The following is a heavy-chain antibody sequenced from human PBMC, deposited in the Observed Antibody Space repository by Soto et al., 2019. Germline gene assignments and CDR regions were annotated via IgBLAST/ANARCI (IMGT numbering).Heavy chain of an antibody. CDR1: GFTFSSYW. CDR3: SSGYCTNGVCRGYYFDY. CDR2: INSDGSST. V-gene: IGHV3-74*01. D-gene: IGHD2-8*01. J-gene: IGHJ4*02. Sequence: GGSLRLSCAASGFTFSSYWMHWVRQAPGKGLVWVSRINSDGSSTTYADSVKGRFTISRDNAKNTLYLQMNSLRAEDTAVYYCSSGYCTNGVCRGYYFDYWGQGSLVTVSS.